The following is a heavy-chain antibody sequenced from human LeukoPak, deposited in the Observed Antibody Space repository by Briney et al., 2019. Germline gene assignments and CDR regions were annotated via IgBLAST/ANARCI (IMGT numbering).Heavy chain of an antibody. CDR1: GYTFTGYY. CDR3: AMITMVRGVIITVPRPQTHSDY. Sequence: ASVKVSCKASGYTFTGYYMHWVRQAPGQGLEWMGRINPNSGGTNYAQKFQGRVTMTRDTSISTASMELSRLRSDDTAVYYCAMITMVRGVIITVPRPQTHSDYWGQGTLVTVSS. J-gene: IGHJ4*02. D-gene: IGHD3-10*01. CDR2: INPNSGGT. V-gene: IGHV1-2*06.